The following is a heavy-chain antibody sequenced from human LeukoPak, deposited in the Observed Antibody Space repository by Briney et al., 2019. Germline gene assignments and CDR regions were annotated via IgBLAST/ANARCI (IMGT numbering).Heavy chain of an antibody. CDR3: ARFSYYDSSGYTYYYGMDV. CDR2: IYYSGST. Sequence: SETLSLTCTVSGGSISSYYWSWIRQPPGKGLEWIGYIYYSGSTNYNPSLKSRVTISVDTSKNQFPLKLSSVTAADTAVYYCARFSYYDSSGYTYYYGMDVWGQGTTVTVSS. CDR1: GGSISSYY. D-gene: IGHD3-22*01. J-gene: IGHJ6*02. V-gene: IGHV4-59*08.